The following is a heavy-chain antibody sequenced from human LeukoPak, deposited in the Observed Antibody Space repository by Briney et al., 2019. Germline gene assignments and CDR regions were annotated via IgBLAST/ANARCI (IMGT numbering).Heavy chain of an antibody. Sequence: PGGSLRLSCAASGFSFTNYGMHWVRQAPGKGLEWVAFIQYDGSKESYPDSVKGRFTISRDYSKKTLYLQLNSLRAEDTAVYYCANGRMIVDYWGQGTLVTVSS. V-gene: IGHV3-30*02. J-gene: IGHJ4*02. D-gene: IGHD3-22*01. CDR1: GFSFTNYG. CDR3: ANGRMIVDY. CDR2: IQYDGSKE.